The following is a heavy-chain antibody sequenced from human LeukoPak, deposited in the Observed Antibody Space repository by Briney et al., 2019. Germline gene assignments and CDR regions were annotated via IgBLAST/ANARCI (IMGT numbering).Heavy chain of an antibody. CDR2: IYHNGRT. Sequence: PSETLSLTCTVAGYSISSGYYWGWIRQPPGKGLEWIGSIYHNGRTYYSPSLSSRVTISVDTSKNQFSLNLSSVTAADTAVYYCARATGDSSGYYRENPLLGYWGQGTLVTVSS. D-gene: IGHD3-22*01. CDR3: ARATGDSSGYYRENPLLGY. V-gene: IGHV4-38-2*02. J-gene: IGHJ4*02. CDR1: GYSISSGYY.